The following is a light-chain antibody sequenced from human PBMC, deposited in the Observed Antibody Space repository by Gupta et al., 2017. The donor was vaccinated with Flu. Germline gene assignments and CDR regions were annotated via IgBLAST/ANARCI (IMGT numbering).Light chain of an antibody. V-gene: IGKV2-28*01. Sequence: TPGELASTFGRFNQCSLHSNGYKYLDRYLVKLGRTLQPVMYVCTNLRFGLPDRFSSSCSGTNFTLKVSRVAARDVGLYYCWQVLQAPRTFGQGTKVEIK. CDR2: VCT. CDR1: QCSLHSNGYKY. J-gene: IGKJ1*01. CDR3: WQVLQAPRT.